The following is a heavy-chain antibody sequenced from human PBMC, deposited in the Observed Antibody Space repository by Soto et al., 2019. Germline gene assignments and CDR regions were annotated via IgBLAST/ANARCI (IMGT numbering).Heavy chain of an antibody. V-gene: IGHV3-30*14. D-gene: IGHD3-10*01. CDR2: ISHDGSKT. Sequence: QVQLVESGGGGVQPGRSLRLSCAASGFTLSNFVMNWVRQAPGKGLEWVAVISHDGSKTYYADSVKGRFTVSRDNSKNALYLQMDCLRTEDTAVYYYARDWGSESDIGYYGMDVWGQGTTVTVSS. CDR3: ARDWGSESDIGYYGMDV. CDR1: GFTLSNFV. J-gene: IGHJ6*02.